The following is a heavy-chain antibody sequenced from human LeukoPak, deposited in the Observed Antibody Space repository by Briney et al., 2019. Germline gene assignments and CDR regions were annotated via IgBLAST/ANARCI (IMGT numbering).Heavy chain of an antibody. CDR2: INPNNGDT. D-gene: IGHD5-24*01. CDR3: AREDLCNYPLDF. V-gene: IGHV1-2*02. CDR1: GYTFNDYY. J-gene: IGHJ1*01. Sequence: ASVKVSCRASGYTFNDYYLHWVRQAPGQGLEWMGWINPNNGDTNFAQKFQGRVTMTRDTSIDTAYMELSRLRSDDTAVYYCAREDLCNYPLDFWGQGTLVTVSS.